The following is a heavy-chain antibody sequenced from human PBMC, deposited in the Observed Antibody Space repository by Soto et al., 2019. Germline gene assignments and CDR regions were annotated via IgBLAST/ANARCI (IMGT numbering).Heavy chain of an antibody. CDR3: AKHVLRYFDWLFPDYYDYGMDV. CDR2: IIPIFGTA. V-gene: IGHV1-69*06. D-gene: IGHD3-9*01. CDR1: GGTFSSYA. Sequence: QVQLVQSGAEVKKPGSSVKVSCKASGGTFSSYAISWVRQAPGQGLEWMGGIIPIFGTANYAQKFQGRVTITADKSTSTAYMELSSLRSEDTAVYYCAKHVLRYFDWLFPDYYDYGMDVWGQGTTVTVSS. J-gene: IGHJ6*02.